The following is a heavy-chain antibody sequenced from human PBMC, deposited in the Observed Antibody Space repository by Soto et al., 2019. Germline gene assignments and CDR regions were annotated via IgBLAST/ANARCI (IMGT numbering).Heavy chain of an antibody. Sequence: SETLSLTCTVSGGSISSSSYYWGWIRQPPGKGLEWIGSIYYSGSTYYNPSLKSRVTIPVDTSKNQFSLKLSSVTAADTAVYYCARHLGIQLWLRHFDYWGQGTLVTVSS. D-gene: IGHD5-18*01. CDR1: GGSISSSSYY. V-gene: IGHV4-39*01. J-gene: IGHJ4*02. CDR2: IYYSGST. CDR3: ARHLGIQLWLRHFDY.